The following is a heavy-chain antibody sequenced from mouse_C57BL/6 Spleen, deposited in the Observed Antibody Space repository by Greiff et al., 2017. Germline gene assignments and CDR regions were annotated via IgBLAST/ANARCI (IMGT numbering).Heavy chain of an antibody. D-gene: IGHD2-2*01. CDR2: INPYNGGT. CDR3: ASYGYDRAY. CDR1: GYTFTDYY. J-gene: IGHJ3*01. Sequence: EVQLQQSGPVLVKPGASVKMSCKASGYTFTDYYMNWVKQSHGKSLEWIGVINPYNGGTSYNQKFKGKATLTVDKSSSTAYMELNSLTSEDSAVYYCASYGYDRAYWGQGTLVTVSA. V-gene: IGHV1-19*01.